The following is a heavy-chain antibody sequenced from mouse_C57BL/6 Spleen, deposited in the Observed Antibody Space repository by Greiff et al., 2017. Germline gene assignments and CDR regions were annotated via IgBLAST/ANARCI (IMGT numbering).Heavy chain of an antibody. V-gene: IGHV5-4*01. CDR2: ISDGGSYT. D-gene: IGHD2-2*01. J-gene: IGHJ2*01. CDR3: ARDLMVTSSFDY. CDR1: GFTFSSYA. Sequence: EVKLVESGGGLVKPGGSLKLSCAASGFTFSSYAMSWVRQTPEKRLEWVATISDGGSYTYYPDNVKGRFTISRDNAKNNLYLQMSHLKSEDTAMYYCARDLMVTSSFDYWGQGTTLTVSS.